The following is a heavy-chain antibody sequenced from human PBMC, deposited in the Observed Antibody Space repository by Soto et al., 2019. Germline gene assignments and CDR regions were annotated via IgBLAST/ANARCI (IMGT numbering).Heavy chain of an antibody. CDR2: ISHGGSP. CDR3: ARGHYYYAMDV. Sequence: PSETLSLTCAFSCGSVISGVFSWNWIRQPPGQGLEWIGYISHGGSPHYTPSLRSRVSISVDRSTNVISLNLTSMTPADTAVYFCARGHYYYAMDVWGQGTTVTVSS. J-gene: IGHJ6*02. V-gene: IGHV4-30-2*01. CDR1: CGSVISGVFS.